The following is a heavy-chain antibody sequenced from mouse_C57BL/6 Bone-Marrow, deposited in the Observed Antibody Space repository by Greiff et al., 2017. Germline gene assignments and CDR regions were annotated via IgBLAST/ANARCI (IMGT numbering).Heavy chain of an antibody. CDR3: ARSYDGYYGDY. Sequence: ESGPGLVKPSQSLSLTCSVTGYSITSGYYWNWIRQFPGNKLEWMGYISYDGSNNYNPSLKNRISITRDTSKNQFFLKLNSVTTEDTATYYCARSYDGYYGDYWGQGTTLTVSS. J-gene: IGHJ2*01. CDR2: ISYDGSN. D-gene: IGHD2-3*01. V-gene: IGHV3-6*01. CDR1: GYSITSGYY.